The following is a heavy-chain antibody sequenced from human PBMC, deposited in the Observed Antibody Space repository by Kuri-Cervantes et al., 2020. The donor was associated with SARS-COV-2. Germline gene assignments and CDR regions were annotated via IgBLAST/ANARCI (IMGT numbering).Heavy chain of an antibody. Sequence: ASVKVSCKASGGTFSSYAISWVRQAPGQGLEWMGWINPNSGGTNYAQKFQGRVTMTRDTSISTAYMELSRLRSDDTAVYYCASRSGSYWDWFDPWGQGTLVTVSS. D-gene: IGHD3-10*01. CDR3: ASRSGSYWDWFDP. J-gene: IGHJ5*02. CDR2: INPNSGGT. V-gene: IGHV1-2*02. CDR1: GGTFSSYA.